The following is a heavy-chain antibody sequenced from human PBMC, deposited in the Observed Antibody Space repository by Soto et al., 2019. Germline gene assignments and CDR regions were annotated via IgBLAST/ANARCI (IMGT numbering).Heavy chain of an antibody. D-gene: IGHD3-22*01. CDR2: IYYSGST. Sequence: SETLSLTCTFSGGSISSSSYYWGWIRQPPGKGLEWIGSIYYSGSTYYNPSLKSRVTISVDTSKNQFSLKLSSVTAADTAVYYCARFNYYDSSGYYWGQGTLVTVSS. J-gene: IGHJ4*02. CDR1: GGSISSSSYY. V-gene: IGHV4-39*01. CDR3: ARFNYYDSSGYY.